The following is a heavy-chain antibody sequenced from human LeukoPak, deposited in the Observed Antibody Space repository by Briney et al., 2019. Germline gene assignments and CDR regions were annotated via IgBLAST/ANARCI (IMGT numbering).Heavy chain of an antibody. Sequence: GASVKVSCKASGYTFTSYYMRWVRQAPGQGLEWMGIINPSGGSTSYAQKFQGRVTMTRDTSTSTVYMELSSLRSEDTAVYYCARGHEGFGELGSWFDPWGQGTLVTVSS. CDR3: ARGHEGFGELGSWFDP. CDR2: INPSGGST. D-gene: IGHD3-10*01. V-gene: IGHV1-46*01. CDR1: GYTFTSYY. J-gene: IGHJ5*02.